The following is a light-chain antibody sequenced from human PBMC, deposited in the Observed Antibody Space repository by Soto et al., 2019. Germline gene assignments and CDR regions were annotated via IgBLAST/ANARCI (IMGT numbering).Light chain of an antibody. CDR3: CSFSGTHHGV. CDR2: DVT. V-gene: IGLV2-11*01. CDR1: SSDVGGYNY. J-gene: IGLJ3*02. Sequence: QSALTQPRSVSGSPGQSVTISCTGTSSDVGGYNYVSWYQQLPGKAPKLMIYDVTKRPSGVPDRFSGSKSGNTASLTISGLQAEDEADYHCCSFSGTHHGVFGGGTKLTVL.